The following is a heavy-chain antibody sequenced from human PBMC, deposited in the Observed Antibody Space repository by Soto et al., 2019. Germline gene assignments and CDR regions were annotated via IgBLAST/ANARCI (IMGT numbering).Heavy chain of an antibody. CDR3: ATHEYGDYPFWY. Sequence: TSETLSLTCTVSGGSISSYYWSWIRQPPGKGLEWIGYIYYSGSTNYNPSLKSRVTISVDTSKNQFSLKLSSVTAADTAVYYCATHEYGDYPFWYWGQGTLVTVS. D-gene: IGHD4-17*01. J-gene: IGHJ4*02. CDR1: GGSISSYY. V-gene: IGHV4-59*01. CDR2: IYYSGST.